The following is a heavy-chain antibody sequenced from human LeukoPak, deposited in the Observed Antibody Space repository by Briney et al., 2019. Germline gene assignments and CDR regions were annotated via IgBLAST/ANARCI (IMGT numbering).Heavy chain of an antibody. Sequence: PGGSLRLSCAASEFTFSSYSMNWVRQAPGKGLEWVSSISSSSSYIYYADSVKGRFTISRDNAKNSLYLQMNSLRAEDTAVYYCARRGGTTWFHYYYYMDVWGKGTTVTVSS. CDR1: EFTFSSYS. CDR3: ARRGGTTWFHYYYYMDV. CDR2: ISSSSSYI. D-gene: IGHD1-1*01. V-gene: IGHV3-21*01. J-gene: IGHJ6*03.